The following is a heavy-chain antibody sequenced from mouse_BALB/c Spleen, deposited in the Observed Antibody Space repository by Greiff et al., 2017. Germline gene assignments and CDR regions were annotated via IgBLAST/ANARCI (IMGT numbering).Heavy chain of an antibody. D-gene: IGHD4-1*01. CDR1: GFSLTSYG. V-gene: IGHV2-9*02. J-gene: IGHJ4*01. CDR3: ARSGSPPYYAMDY. Sequence: VKVEESGPGLVAPSQSLSITCTVSGFSLTSYGVHWVRQPPGKGLEWLGVIWAGGSTNYNSALMSRLSISKDNSKSQVFLKMNSLQTDDTAMYYCARSGSPPYYAMDYWGQGTSVTVSS. CDR2: IWAGGST.